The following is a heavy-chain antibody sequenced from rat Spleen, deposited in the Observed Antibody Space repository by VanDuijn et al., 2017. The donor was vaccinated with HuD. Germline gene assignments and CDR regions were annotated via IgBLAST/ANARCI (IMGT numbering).Heavy chain of an antibody. V-gene: IGHV5-17*01. Sequence: EVQLVESDGGLVQPGRSLKLSCAASGFTFSDYAMAWVRQSPKKGLEWVATIIYDGSDTYYRDSVKGRFTISRDNAKSTLYLQMDSLRSEDTATYYCARHPGNIFFDYWGQGVMVTVSS. CDR2: IIYDGSDT. J-gene: IGHJ2*01. CDR3: ARHPGNIFFDY. D-gene: IGHD1-4*01. CDR1: GFTFSDYA.